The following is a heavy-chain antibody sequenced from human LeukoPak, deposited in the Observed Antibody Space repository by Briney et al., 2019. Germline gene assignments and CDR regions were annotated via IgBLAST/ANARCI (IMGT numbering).Heavy chain of an antibody. D-gene: IGHD3-22*01. Sequence: GGSLRLSCAASGLTFTKAWMTWVRQAPGEGLEWVGRIKSNTDGGTTDYTAPVKGRFTISRDDSKNTLYLQMNSLKTEDTAVYYCTTNPYDRSGYHIWGQGTMVTVSS. V-gene: IGHV3-15*01. CDR1: GLTFTKAW. CDR3: TTNPYDRSGYHI. CDR2: IKSNTDGGTT. J-gene: IGHJ3*02.